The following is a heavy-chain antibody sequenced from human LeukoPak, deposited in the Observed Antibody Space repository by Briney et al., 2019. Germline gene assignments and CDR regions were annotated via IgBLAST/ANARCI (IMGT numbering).Heavy chain of an antibody. Sequence: SETLSLTCAVYGGSFSGYYWSWIRQPPGKGLEWIGEINHSGSTNYNPSLKSRVTISVDTSKNQFSLKLSSVTAADTAVYYCARCRTVATYAFDIWGQGTMVTVSS. D-gene: IGHD5-12*01. J-gene: IGHJ3*02. CDR3: ARCRTVATYAFDI. CDR2: INHSGST. CDR1: GGSFSGYY. V-gene: IGHV4-34*01.